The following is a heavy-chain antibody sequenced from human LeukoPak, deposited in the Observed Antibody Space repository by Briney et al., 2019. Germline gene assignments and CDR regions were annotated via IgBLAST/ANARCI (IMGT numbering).Heavy chain of an antibody. J-gene: IGHJ4*02. V-gene: IGHV4-34*01. D-gene: IGHD3-22*01. CDR1: GGSFSGYY. CDR2: INHSGST. CDR3: ARGPHTGVNYYDSSGYYY. Sequence: SETLSLTCAVYGGSFSGYYWSWIRQPPGKGLEWIGEINHSGSTNYNPPLKSRVTISVDTSKNQFSLKLSSVTAADTAVYYCARGPHTGVNYYDSSGYYYWGQGTLVTVSS.